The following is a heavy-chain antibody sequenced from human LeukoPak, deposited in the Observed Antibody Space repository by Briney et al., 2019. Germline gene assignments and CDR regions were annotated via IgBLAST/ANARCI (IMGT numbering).Heavy chain of an antibody. J-gene: IGHJ6*02. CDR1: GISFSTYY. CDR2: VHHTGSA. V-gene: IGHV4-59*01. D-gene: IGHD4/OR15-4a*01. Sequence: PSETLSLTCTVSGISFSTYYWGWVRQPPGQGLEWIGYVHHTGSADYNPSLKSRVTISLDMSKSQFSLKLTSATAADTAVYYCARDSWDYIAMDVWGPGTTVTVSS. CDR3: ARDSWDYIAMDV.